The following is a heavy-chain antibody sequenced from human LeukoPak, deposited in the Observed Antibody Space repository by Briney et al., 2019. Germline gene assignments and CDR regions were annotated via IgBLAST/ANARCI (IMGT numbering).Heavy chain of an antibody. V-gene: IGHV3-7*01. J-gene: IGHJ4*02. CDR1: GFSFSSSW. CDR3: VRDRGWFHFDL. CDR2: IKGDGSTN. D-gene: IGHD3-10*01. Sequence: GGSLRLSCATSGFSFSSSWMTWVRQAPGKGLEWVAHIKGDGSTNKYVDSVKGRFTISRDNTKNSLFLQLNSLRAEDTAVYYCVRDRGWFHFDLWGQGTLVTVSS.